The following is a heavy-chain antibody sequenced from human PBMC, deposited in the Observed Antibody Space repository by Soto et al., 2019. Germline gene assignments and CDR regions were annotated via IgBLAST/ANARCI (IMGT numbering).Heavy chain of an antibody. J-gene: IGHJ5*02. CDR3: ARSPLRGTMAGWGWFDP. V-gene: IGHV4-59*01. CDR2: IYYSGST. CDR1: GGSISSYY. Sequence: KTSETLSLTCTVSGGSISSYYWSWIRQPPGKGLEWIGYIYYSGSTNYNPSLKSRVTISVDTSKNQFSLKLSSVTAADTAVYYCARSPLRGTMAGWGWFDPWGQGTLVTVSS. D-gene: IGHD3-3*01.